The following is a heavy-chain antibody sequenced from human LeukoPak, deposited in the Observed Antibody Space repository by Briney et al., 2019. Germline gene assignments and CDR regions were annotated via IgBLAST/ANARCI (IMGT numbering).Heavy chain of an antibody. Sequence: PGGSLRLSCSVSGFTFSNYWMTWVRQAPGRGLECLAIINEDGSEKHHVDSVKGRFTISRDNAKNLLFLEMNSLRDEDTAVYYCARDGGVTYHTAFDYWGQGTLVSVS. CDR1: GFTFSNYW. D-gene: IGHD2-8*02. CDR2: INEDGSEK. V-gene: IGHV3-7*01. CDR3: ARDGGVTYHTAFDY. J-gene: IGHJ4*02.